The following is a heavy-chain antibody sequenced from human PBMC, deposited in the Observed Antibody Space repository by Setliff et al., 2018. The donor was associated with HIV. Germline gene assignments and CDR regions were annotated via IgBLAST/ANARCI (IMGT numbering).Heavy chain of an antibody. Sequence: SETMSLTCTVSGGSINSGEYYWNWIRQNPGKGLGWIGYISYSGRTYYNPSLKSRPAISLDTSKNHFALKLGAVTAADTAVYYCARGGVLDYGLNFYYWGQGTLVTVSS. V-gene: IGHV4-31*03. CDR2: ISYSGRT. D-gene: IGHD4-17*01. CDR3: ARGGVLDYGLNFYY. J-gene: IGHJ4*02. CDR1: GGSINSGEYY.